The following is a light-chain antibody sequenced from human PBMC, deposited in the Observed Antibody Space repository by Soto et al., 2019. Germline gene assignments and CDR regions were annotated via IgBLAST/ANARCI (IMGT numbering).Light chain of an antibody. J-gene: IGKJ1*01. Sequence: EIALTQSPGTLSLSPGERATLSCRASQSVSNNYLAWYQQKPGQAPRLLIYGASNRATGIPDRLSGSGSGTDFPLTISRLEPEDFAVYYCQQYGSSGTFGQGTKVDIK. CDR2: GAS. CDR3: QQYGSSGT. CDR1: QSVSNNY. V-gene: IGKV3-20*01.